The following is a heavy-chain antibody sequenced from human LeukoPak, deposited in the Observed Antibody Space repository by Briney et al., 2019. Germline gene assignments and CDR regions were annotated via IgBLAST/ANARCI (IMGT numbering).Heavy chain of an antibody. D-gene: IGHD4-17*01. CDR1: GFTVSSNS. CDR2: IYSGGNT. V-gene: IGHV3-53*01. Sequence: GGSLRLSCTVSGFTVSSNSMSWVRQAPGKGLEWVSFIYSGGNTHYSDSVKGRFTTSRDNSKNTLYLQMNTLRAEDTAVYYCARRAGEYSHPYDYWGQGTLVTVSS. J-gene: IGHJ4*02. CDR3: ARRAGEYSHPYDY.